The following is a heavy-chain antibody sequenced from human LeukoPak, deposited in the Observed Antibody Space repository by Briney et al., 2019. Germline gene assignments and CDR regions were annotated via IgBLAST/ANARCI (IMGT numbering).Heavy chain of an antibody. CDR3: ARGGASSSTRDYYYYYMDV. Sequence: SETLSLTCTVSGGSISSYYWSWIRQPVGKGLEWIGRIYTSGSTNYNPSLKSRVTMSVDTSKNQFSLKLSSVTAADTAVYYCARGGASSSTRDYYYYYMDVWGKGTTVTVSS. CDR2: IYTSGST. V-gene: IGHV4-4*07. CDR1: GGSISSYY. D-gene: IGHD2-2*01. J-gene: IGHJ6*03.